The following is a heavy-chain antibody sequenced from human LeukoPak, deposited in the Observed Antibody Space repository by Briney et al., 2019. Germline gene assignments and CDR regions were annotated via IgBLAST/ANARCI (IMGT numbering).Heavy chain of an antibody. CDR1: GYSFISYG. CDR3: ARGAAHDSSGYPDY. J-gene: IGHJ4*02. CDR2: ISAYTGKT. Sequence: ASVKVSCKSSGYSFISYGMSWVRQAPGQGLEWMGWISAYTGKTNYAQKFKGRVTMTTDTSTSTAYMELRSLTSDDTAVYYCARGAAHDSSGYPDYWGQGTLVTVSS. D-gene: IGHD3-22*01. V-gene: IGHV1-18*01.